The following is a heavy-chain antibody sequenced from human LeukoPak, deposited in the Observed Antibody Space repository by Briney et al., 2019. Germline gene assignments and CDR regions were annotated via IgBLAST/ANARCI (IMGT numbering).Heavy chain of an antibody. CDR1: GGSISSGDYY. D-gene: IGHD6-13*01. Sequence: SETLSLTCTVSGGSISSGDYYWSWIRQPPGKGLEWIGYIYYSGSTYYNPSLKSRATISVDTSKNQFSLKLSSVTAADTAVYYCARDRGSSWYGTFDYWGQGTLVTVSS. V-gene: IGHV4-30-4*01. CDR2: IYYSGST. CDR3: ARDRGSSWYGTFDY. J-gene: IGHJ4*02.